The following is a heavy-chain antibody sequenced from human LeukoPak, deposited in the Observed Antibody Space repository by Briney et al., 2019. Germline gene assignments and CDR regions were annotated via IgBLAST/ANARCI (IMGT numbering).Heavy chain of an antibody. CDR2: MSYDGNQK. CDR1: GFTFRNYG. V-gene: IGHV3-30*18. D-gene: IGHD4-17*01. CDR3: AKDFGYGDCFDY. Sequence: GGSLSLSCAASGFTFRNYGLHWVRQAPGKGLEWVAFMSYDGNQKYYADSARGRFTISRDNSKNTLFLQMNSLRTEDTAVYYCAKDFGYGDCFDYWGQGTVVTVSS. J-gene: IGHJ4*02.